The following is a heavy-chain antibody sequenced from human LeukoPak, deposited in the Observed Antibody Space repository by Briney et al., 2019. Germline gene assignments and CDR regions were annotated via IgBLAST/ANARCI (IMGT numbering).Heavy chain of an antibody. D-gene: IGHD1-26*01. CDR2: IHYSGRT. V-gene: IGHV4-59*08. J-gene: IGHJ3*02. CDR3: ASLIVGATNDAFDI. Sequence: PSETLSLTCSVSGGSISGYYWSWIRQPPGKGLEWIGYIHYSGRTNYNPSLKSRVTISLDTSKNQFSLKLRSLTAADTAVYYCASLIVGATNDAFDIWGQGTMVTVSS. CDR1: GGSISGYY.